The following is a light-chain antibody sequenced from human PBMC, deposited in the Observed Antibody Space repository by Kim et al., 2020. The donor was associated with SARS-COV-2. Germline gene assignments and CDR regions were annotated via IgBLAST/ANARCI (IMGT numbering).Light chain of an antibody. CDR2: AAS. CDR1: QSIRNY. Sequence: VSPGERATITCRASQSIRNYLAWYQHSPGQAPRLLIYAASNRPTGVPSRFSGSGSGTEFTLTISSLQSEDLAVYYCHQYSMSPLSFGAGTKVDIK. V-gene: IGKV3-15*01. J-gene: IGKJ4*01. CDR3: HQYSMSPLS.